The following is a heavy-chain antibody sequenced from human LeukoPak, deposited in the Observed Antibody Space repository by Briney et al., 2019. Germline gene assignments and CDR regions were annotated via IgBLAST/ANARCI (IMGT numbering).Heavy chain of an antibody. CDR3: ARGTVVTPYFQQ. Sequence: SETLSLTCIASDGSISRYYWSWIRQPPGKGLEWIGHIYYSESADYNPSLKSRVTISVDTSKNQFSLKLSSVTAADTALYYCARGTVVTPYFQQWGQGTLVTVSS. V-gene: IGHV4-59*01. D-gene: IGHD4-23*01. CDR2: IYYSESA. J-gene: IGHJ1*01. CDR1: DGSISRYY.